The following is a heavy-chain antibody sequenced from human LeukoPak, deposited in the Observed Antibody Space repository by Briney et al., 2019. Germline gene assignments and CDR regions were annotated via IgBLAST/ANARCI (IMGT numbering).Heavy chain of an antibody. Sequence: GGSLRLSCAASGFTFSSYWMSWVRQAPGKGLDWVANIKQDGREKYYVDSVEGRFTISRDNAKNSLYMQMNSLRAEDTAVYYCARDLRTRYSGSYSDYWGQGTLVTVSS. CDR1: GFTFSSYW. D-gene: IGHD1-26*01. CDR2: IKQDGREK. V-gene: IGHV3-7*01. CDR3: ARDLRTRYSGSYSDY. J-gene: IGHJ4*02.